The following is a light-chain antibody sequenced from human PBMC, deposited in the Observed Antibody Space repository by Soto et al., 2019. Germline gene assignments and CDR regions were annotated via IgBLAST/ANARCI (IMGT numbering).Light chain of an antibody. CDR2: GAS. CDR1: QSVSSNY. Sequence: EIVLTRSPGTLSLSPGERATLPCRASQSVSSNYLAWYQQKPGQAPRLLIYGASTRATGIPDRFSGSGSGTDFTLTISRLEPEDFAVYYCQQYGNSLFTFGPGTKVDIK. V-gene: IGKV3-20*01. CDR3: QQYGNSLFT. J-gene: IGKJ3*01.